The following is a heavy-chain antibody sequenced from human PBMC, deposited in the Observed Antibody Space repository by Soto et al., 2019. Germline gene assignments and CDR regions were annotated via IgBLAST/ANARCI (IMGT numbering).Heavy chain of an antibody. CDR1: GFTLSSYA. V-gene: IGHV3-23*01. D-gene: IGHD2-21*02. CDR3: AKGARGGNSGKSDY. CDR2: ISGSGGST. J-gene: IGHJ4*02. Sequence: GGSLRLSCAASGFTLSSYAMSWVRQAPGKGLEWVSAISGSGGSTYYADSVKGRFTISRDNSKNTLYLQMNSLRAEDTAVYYCAKGARGGNSGKSDYWGQGTLVTVSS.